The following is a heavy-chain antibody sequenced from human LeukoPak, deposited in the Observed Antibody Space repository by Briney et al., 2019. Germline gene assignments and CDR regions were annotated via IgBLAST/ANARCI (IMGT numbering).Heavy chain of an antibody. CDR3: AKDMRGSGGSCYDY. V-gene: IGHV3-23*01. CDR2: ISGSGGST. D-gene: IGHD2-15*01. J-gene: IGHJ4*02. Sequence: GGSLRLSCAASGFTFSSYAMSWVRQAPGKGLEWVSAISGSGGSTYYADSVKGRFTISRDNSKNTLYLQMNSLRAEDTAVYYCAKDMRGSGGSCYDYWGQGTLVTVSS. CDR1: GFTFSSYA.